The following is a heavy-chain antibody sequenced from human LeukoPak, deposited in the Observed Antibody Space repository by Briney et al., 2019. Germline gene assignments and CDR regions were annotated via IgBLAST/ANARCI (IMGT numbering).Heavy chain of an antibody. CDR2: INPNSGGT. Sequence: ASVKVSCKASGYTFTGYYMHWVRQAPGQGLEWVGWINPNSGGTNYAQKFQGRVTMTRDTSISTAYMELSRLRSDDTAVYYCARGDKWELPYYFDYWGQGTLVTVSS. CDR3: ARGDKWELPYYFDY. V-gene: IGHV1-2*02. CDR1: GYTFTGYY. D-gene: IGHD1-26*01. J-gene: IGHJ4*02.